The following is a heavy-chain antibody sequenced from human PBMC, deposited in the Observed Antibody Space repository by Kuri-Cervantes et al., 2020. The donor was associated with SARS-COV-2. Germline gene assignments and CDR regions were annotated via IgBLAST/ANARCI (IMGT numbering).Heavy chain of an antibody. J-gene: IGHJ6*02. Sequence: ASVKVSCKASGYTFTSYYMHWVRQAPRQGLEWMGIINPSGGSTSYAQKFQGRVTMTRDTSTSTVYMELSSLRSEDTAVYYCARNIPYSSSWYEGSLAYYYYGMDVWGQGTTVTVSS. CDR1: GYTFTSYY. CDR3: ARNIPYSSSWYEGSLAYYYYGMDV. CDR2: INPSGGST. V-gene: IGHV1-46*01. D-gene: IGHD6-13*01.